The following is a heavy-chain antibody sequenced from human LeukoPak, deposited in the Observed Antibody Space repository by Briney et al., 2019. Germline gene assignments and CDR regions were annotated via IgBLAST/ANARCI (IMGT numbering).Heavy chain of an antibody. Sequence: PGGSLRLSCAASGFTFSSYGMHWVRQAPGKGLEWVAIIWSDGNNKYYADSVKGRFTIFRDNAKNSLSLQMNSLRVEDTAVYYCARGVVVAPRSAFDIWGQGTMVTVSS. CDR2: IWSDGNNK. CDR1: GFTFSSYG. CDR3: ARGVVVAPRSAFDI. V-gene: IGHV3-33*01. D-gene: IGHD2-2*01. J-gene: IGHJ3*02.